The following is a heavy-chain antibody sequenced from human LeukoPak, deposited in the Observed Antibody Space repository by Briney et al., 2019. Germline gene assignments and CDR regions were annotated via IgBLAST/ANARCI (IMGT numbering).Heavy chain of an antibody. CDR3: ARGDFCSSSNCYLRPMDV. D-gene: IGHD2-2*01. CDR1: GGSISDYY. V-gene: IGHV4-59*01. J-gene: IGHJ6*03. CDR2: IYYSGST. Sequence: PSETLSLTCTVSGGSISDYYWNWIRQPPGQGLEWIGYIYYSGSTTYNPSLKSRVTMSVDTAKNQFSLKLRSVTAADTAVYYRARGDFCSSSNCYLRPMDVWGKGTTVTVSS.